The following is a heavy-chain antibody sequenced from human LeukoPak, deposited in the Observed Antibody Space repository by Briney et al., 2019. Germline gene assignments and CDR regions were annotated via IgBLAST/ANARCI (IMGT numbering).Heavy chain of an antibody. D-gene: IGHD3-22*01. CDR1: RFSFSAYP. Sequence: GGSLRLSCEASRFSFSAYPMGWVRRAPGKGLEWVSGISASGDVTFHADPLKGRFTISRDNSKNTLYLQMDSLRAEDTAKYYCAKVRAPYDSSGYYLDYWGQGTLVTVSS. CDR3: AKVRAPYDSSGYYLDY. V-gene: IGHV3-23*01. J-gene: IGHJ4*02. CDR2: ISASGDVT.